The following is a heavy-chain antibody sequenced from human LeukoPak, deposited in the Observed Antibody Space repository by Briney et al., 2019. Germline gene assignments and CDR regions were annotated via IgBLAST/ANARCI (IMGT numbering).Heavy chain of an antibody. Sequence: GSLRLSCAASGSTFSRYAMHWVRQAPGKGLEGGALMSYDGSNKYYADSVKGRFTISRDNSKNTLYLQMNSLRPEDTAVYYCARATLLGYCSGGSCSLGGDSDYWGQGTLVTVSS. CDR3: ARATLLGYCSGGSCSLGGDSDY. CDR2: MSYDGSNK. J-gene: IGHJ4*02. D-gene: IGHD2-15*01. CDR1: GSTFSRYA. V-gene: IGHV3-30-3*01.